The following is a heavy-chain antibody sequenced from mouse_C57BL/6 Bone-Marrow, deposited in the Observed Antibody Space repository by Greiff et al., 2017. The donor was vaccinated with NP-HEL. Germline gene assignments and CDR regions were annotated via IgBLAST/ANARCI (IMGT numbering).Heavy chain of an antibody. J-gene: IGHJ2*01. Sequence: EVQRVESGGGLVKPGGSLKLSCAASGFTFSDYGMHWVRQAPEKGLEWVAYISSGSSTIYYADTVKGRFTISRDNAKNTLFLQMTSLRSEDTAMYYCAREEDYYGSSYYFDYWGQGTTLTVSS. CDR3: AREEDYYGSSYYFDY. CDR2: ISSGSSTI. D-gene: IGHD1-1*01. CDR1: GFTFSDYG. V-gene: IGHV5-17*01.